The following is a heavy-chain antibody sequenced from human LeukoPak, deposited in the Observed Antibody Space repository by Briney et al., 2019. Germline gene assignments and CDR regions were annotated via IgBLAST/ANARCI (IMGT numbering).Heavy chain of an antibody. Sequence: PGGSLRLSCAVSGFTFSSYAMSWVRQAPGKGLEWVSTITSVGTTYYAASVKGRFTISRDNSKNTLYLQMNSERAEDTAVYYCAKGPGNYYGSGSSNGQWYYFDYWGQGTLVTVSS. CDR3: AKGPGNYYGSGSSNGQWYYFDY. CDR1: GFTFSSYA. V-gene: IGHV3-23*01. J-gene: IGHJ4*02. D-gene: IGHD3-10*01. CDR2: ITSVGTT.